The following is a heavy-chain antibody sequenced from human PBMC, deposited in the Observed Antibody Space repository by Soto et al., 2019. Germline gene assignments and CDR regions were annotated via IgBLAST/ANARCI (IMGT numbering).Heavy chain of an antibody. D-gene: IGHD4-17*01. V-gene: IGHV3-23*01. J-gene: IGHJ6*03. CDR1: GFTFSSYA. Sequence: GGSLRLSCAASGFTFSSYAMSWVRQAPGKGLEWVSAISGSGGSTYYADSVKGRFTISRDNSKNTLYLQMNSLRAEDTAVYYCAKVTGDYYYYYYYMDVWGKGTTVTVSS. CDR3: AKVTGDYYYYYYYMDV. CDR2: ISGSGGST.